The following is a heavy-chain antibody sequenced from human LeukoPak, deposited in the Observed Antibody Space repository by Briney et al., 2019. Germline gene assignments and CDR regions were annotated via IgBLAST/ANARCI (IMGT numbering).Heavy chain of an antibody. D-gene: IGHD2-15*01. V-gene: IGHV3-48*01. J-gene: IGHJ4*02. CDR2: ISSSSNTI. CDR1: GFTFSTYA. CDR3: AKEDPEAAY. Sequence: GGSLRLSCAASGFTFSTYAMNWVRQAPGKGLEWVSYISSSSNTIYYADSVQGRFTISRDNSKNTLYLQMNSLRAEDTAVYYCAKEDPEAAYWGQGTLVTVSS.